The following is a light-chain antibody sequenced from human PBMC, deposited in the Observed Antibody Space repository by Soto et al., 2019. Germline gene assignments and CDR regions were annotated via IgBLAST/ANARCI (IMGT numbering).Light chain of an antibody. CDR3: LLSYDGGRV. J-gene: IGLJ2*01. V-gene: IGLV7-46*01. CDR1: NGPVTTYRY. Sequence: QAVVTQEPSLTVSPGGTVTLTCGSSNGPVTTYRYPYWSQQKPGQAPRTLIYDTNNKHSWTPARFSGSLLGGKAALTLSGAQPEDEADYYCLLSYDGGRVFGGGTKLTVL. CDR2: DTN.